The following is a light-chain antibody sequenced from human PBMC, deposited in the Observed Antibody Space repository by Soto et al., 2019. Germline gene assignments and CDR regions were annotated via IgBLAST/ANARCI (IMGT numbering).Light chain of an antibody. CDR3: QQYSSSLP. J-gene: IGKJ2*01. V-gene: IGKV3-20*01. CDR2: GAS. CDR1: QSVSSSY. Sequence: EIVLTQSPGTLSLSPGERATLSCRASQSVSSSYLAWYQQKPGQAPRLLIYGASSRATGIPDRFSGGGSGTDFPLTISRLEHEDFAVYYCQQYSSSLPFGQGTKLEIK.